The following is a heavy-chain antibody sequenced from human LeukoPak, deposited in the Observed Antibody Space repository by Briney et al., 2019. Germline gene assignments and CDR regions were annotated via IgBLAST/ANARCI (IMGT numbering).Heavy chain of an antibody. V-gene: IGHV3-21*01. CDR2: ISSSSSYI. CDR3: ARLRELDDTDAFDL. J-gene: IGHJ3*01. D-gene: IGHD1-7*01. Sequence: GGSLRLSCAASGFTFSSYNMNWVRQAPGKGLEWVSSISSSSSYIYYADSMKGRFTISRDNAKNSLYLQMNSLRAEDTAVYYCARLRELDDTDAFDLWGQGTMVTVSS. CDR1: GFTFSSYN.